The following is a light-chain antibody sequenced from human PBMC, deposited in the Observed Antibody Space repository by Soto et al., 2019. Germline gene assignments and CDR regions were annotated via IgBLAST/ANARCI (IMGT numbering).Light chain of an antibody. J-gene: IGKJ1*01. CDR3: QQYNSYWT. CDR2: KAS. CDR1: QSISSW. V-gene: IGKV1-5*03. Sequence: DIQMTQSPSTRSASVGDRVTITCRASQSISSWLAWYQQKPGKAPKLLIYKASSLESGVPSRFSGSGSGTDFTLTISSLQPDDFATYYCQQYNSYWTFGQGTKVEIK.